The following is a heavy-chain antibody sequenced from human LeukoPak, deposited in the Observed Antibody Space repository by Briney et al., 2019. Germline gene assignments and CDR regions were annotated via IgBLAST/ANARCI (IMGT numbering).Heavy chain of an antibody. CDR2: IYYSGST. V-gene: IGHV4-39*07. Sequence: SETLSLTCTVSGGSISSSSYYWGWIRQPPGKGLEWIRSIYYSGSTHYNPSLKSRVTISADTSKNQFSLKLSSVTAADTAVYYCARDGDYWGQGTLVTVSS. CDR1: GGSISSSSYY. CDR3: ARDGDY. J-gene: IGHJ4*02.